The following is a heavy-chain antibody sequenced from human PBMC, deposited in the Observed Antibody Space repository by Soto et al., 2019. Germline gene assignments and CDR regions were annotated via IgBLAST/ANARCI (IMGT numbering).Heavy chain of an antibody. CDR2: MTSDGRTI. Sequence: GGSLRLSCAASGFTFGNYWMHWVRQAPGKGPEWVSRMTSDGRTIQYADSVKGRFTVSRDNAKSTMYLQMNSLRVEDTAVYYCARAEVDYWGPGTLVTGSS. J-gene: IGHJ4*02. CDR1: GFTFGNYW. V-gene: IGHV3-74*03. CDR3: ARAEVDY.